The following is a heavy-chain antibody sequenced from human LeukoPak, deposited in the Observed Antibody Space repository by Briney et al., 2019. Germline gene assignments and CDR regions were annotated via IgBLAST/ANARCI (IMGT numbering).Heavy chain of an antibody. J-gene: IGHJ4*02. CDR1: GGSFSGYY. Sequence: NPSETLSLTCAVYGGSFSGYYWGWIRQLPGKGLEWIGSIYHSGSTYYNPSLKSRVTISVDTSKNQFPLKLSSVTAADTAVYYCARELNGGGSGSYYVDQRMYYFDYWGQGTLVTVSS. CDR2: IYHSGST. D-gene: IGHD3-10*01. CDR3: ARELNGGGSGSYYVDQRMYYFDY. V-gene: IGHV4-38-2*02.